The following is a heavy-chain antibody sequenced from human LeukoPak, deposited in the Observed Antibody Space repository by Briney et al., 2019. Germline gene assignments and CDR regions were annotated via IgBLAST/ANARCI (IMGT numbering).Heavy chain of an antibody. D-gene: IGHD1-26*01. CDR3: ARATTYRDAFDI. CDR1: GFTFSSYG. Sequence: PGGSLRLSCAASGFTFSSYGMHWVRQAPGKGLEWVAVIWYDGSNKYYADSVKGRFTISRDNSKNTLYLQMNSLRAEDTAVYYCARATTYRDAFDIWGQGTMVTVSS. J-gene: IGHJ3*02. CDR2: IWYDGSNK. V-gene: IGHV3-33*01.